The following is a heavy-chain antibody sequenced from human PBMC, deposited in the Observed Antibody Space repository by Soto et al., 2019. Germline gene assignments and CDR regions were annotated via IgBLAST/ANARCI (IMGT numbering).Heavy chain of an antibody. Sequence: GASVKVSCKASGGTFSSYAISWVRQAPGQGLEWMGGIIPIFGTANYAQKFQGRVTITADESTSTAYMELSSLRSEDTAVYYCARDKLGSSGCGWFDPWGQGTLVTVSS. CDR3: ARDKLGSSGCGWFDP. J-gene: IGHJ5*02. D-gene: IGHD6-19*01. CDR1: GGTFSSYA. CDR2: IIPIFGTA. V-gene: IGHV1-69*13.